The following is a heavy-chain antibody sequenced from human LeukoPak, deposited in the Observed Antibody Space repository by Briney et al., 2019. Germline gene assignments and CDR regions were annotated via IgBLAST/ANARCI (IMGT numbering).Heavy chain of an antibody. D-gene: IGHD2-2*01. V-gene: IGHV3-30*02. Sequence: PGGSLRLSCAASGFTFSSYGMHWVRQAPGKGLEWVAFIWYDGSNKYYADSVKGRFTISRDNSKNTLYLQMNSLRAEDTAVYYCAKDQQKSWSSTFDYWGQGTLVTVSS. J-gene: IGHJ4*02. CDR3: AKDQQKSWSSTFDY. CDR1: GFTFSSYG. CDR2: IWYDGSNK.